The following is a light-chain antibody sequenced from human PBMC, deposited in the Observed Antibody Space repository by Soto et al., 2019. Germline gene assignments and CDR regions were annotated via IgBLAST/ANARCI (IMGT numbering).Light chain of an antibody. Sequence: DIQMTQSPSTLSASVGDRVTITCRASQSISTWLAWYQQKPGKAPKILIFEATNLETGVPSRFSGSGSGTDFTLTITILQPDDLATYYCQQYSTYWTFGQGTKVEVK. V-gene: IGKV1-5*01. CDR3: QQYSTYWT. CDR2: EAT. J-gene: IGKJ1*01. CDR1: QSISTW.